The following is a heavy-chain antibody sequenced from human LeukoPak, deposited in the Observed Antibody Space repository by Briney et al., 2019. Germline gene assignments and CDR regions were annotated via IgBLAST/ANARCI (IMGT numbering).Heavy chain of an antibody. D-gene: IGHD2-2*02. CDR1: GFTFSSYW. CDR3: AREPPFGPAAISFDY. J-gene: IGHJ4*02. Sequence: GGSLRLSCAASGFTFSSYWMSWVRQAPGRGLEWAANIKQEGSEKYYVDSVKGRFTISRDNAKNSLYLQMNSLRAEDTAVYYCAREPPFGPAAISFDYWGQGTPVTVSS. V-gene: IGHV3-7*03. CDR2: IKQEGSEK.